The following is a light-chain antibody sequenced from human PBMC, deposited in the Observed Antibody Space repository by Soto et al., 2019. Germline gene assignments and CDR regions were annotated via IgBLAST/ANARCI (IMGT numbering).Light chain of an antibody. CDR1: SSDVGGYDF. J-gene: IGLJ1*01. Sequence: QSALTQPASVSGSPGQSITISCTGTSSDVGGYDFVSWYRQYPGQAPKILIYEVTHRPSGVPDRFSGSKSGNTASLTISGLQADHEADYYFSSYTITSSPVFGPGTKVTVL. CDR2: EVT. V-gene: IGLV2-14*01. CDR3: SSYTITSSPV.